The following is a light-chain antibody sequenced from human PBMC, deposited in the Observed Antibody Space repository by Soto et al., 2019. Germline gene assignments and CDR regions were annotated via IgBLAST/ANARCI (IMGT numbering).Light chain of an antibody. CDR1: SSDVGGYNS. V-gene: IGLV2-14*01. Sequence: QSALTQPASVSGSPGQSITISCTGTSSDVGGYNSVSWYRQDPGKAPKLMIYDVTNRPSGVSNRFSGSKSGNTASLTISGLQAEDEADYYCSSFTSSITYVFGTRTKGTVL. CDR2: DVT. J-gene: IGLJ1*01. CDR3: SSFTSSITYV.